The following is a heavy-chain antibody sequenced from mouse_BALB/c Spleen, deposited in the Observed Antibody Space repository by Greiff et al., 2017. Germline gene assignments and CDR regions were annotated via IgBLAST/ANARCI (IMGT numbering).Heavy chain of an antibody. J-gene: IGHJ2*01. D-gene: IGHD3-3*01. CDR3: AREGLYYFDY. CDR1: GFTFSSYA. V-gene: IGHV5-9-3*01. Sequence: EVQRVESGGGLVKPGGSLKLSCAASGFTFSSYAMSWVRQTPEKRLEWVATISSGGSYTYYPDSVKGRFTISRDNAKNTLYLQMSSLRSEDTAMYYCAREGLYYFDYWGQGTTLTVSS. CDR2: ISSGGSYT.